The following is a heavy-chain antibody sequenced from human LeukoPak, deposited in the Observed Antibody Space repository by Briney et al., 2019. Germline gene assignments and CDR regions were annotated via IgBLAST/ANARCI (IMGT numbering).Heavy chain of an antibody. CDR1: GITLSNYG. CDR2: IKQDGSDK. CDR3: ASRGSYVDY. Sequence: GGSLRLSCAVSGITLSNYGMSWVRQAPGKGLEWVASIKQDGSDKYYVDSVKGRFTISRDNAKKSLYLQMNSLRAEDTAVYYCASRGSYVDYWGQGTLVTVSS. J-gene: IGHJ4*02. D-gene: IGHD3-16*01. V-gene: IGHV3-7*01.